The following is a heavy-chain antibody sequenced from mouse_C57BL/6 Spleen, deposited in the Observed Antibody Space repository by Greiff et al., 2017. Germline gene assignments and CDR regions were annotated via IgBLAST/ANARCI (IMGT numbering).Heavy chain of an antibody. CDR1: GFSLTSYG. V-gene: IGHV2-5*01. CDR2: IWRGGST. J-gene: IGHJ2*01. Sequence: LQLQQSRPGLVQPSPRLSITCTVSGFSLTSYGVHWVRPSPGKGLEWLGVIWRGGSTDYNAAVMSRLSITKDNSKSQVFFKMNSLKADDTAIYYRAKNGSPYYFDNWRQGTTLTVPS. CDR3: AKNGSPYYFDN.